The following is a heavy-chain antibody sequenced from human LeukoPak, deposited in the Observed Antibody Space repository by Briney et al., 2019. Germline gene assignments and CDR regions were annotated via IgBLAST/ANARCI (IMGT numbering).Heavy chain of an antibody. V-gene: IGHV4-31*03. Sequence: SSQTLSLTCTVSGGSISSGGYYWSWIRQHPGKGLEWIGYIYYSGSTYYNPSLKSRVTISVDTSKNQFSLKLSSVTAADTAVYYCARALNYYYIDHRAAAGTGGFDPWGQGTLVTVSS. J-gene: IGHJ5*02. CDR3: ARALNYYYIDHRAAAGTGGFDP. D-gene: IGHD6-13*01. CDR2: IYYSGST. CDR1: GGSISSGGYY.